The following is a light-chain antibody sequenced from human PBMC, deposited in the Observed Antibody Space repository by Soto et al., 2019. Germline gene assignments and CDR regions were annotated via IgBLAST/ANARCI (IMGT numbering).Light chain of an antibody. V-gene: IGKV3-20*01. CDR3: QQYGTSTELT. CDR1: QSVSSSY. Sequence: EIVLTQSPGTLSLSPGESATLSCRASQSVSSSYLAWYQQKPGQAPRLLIYGASSRPTGIPERFSGSGSGTDFTITSSSLETEDFAVYYCQQYGTSTELTFGGGTKVEIE. J-gene: IGKJ4*01. CDR2: GAS.